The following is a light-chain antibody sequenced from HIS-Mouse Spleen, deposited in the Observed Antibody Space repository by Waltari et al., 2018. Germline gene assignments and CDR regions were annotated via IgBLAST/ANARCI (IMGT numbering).Light chain of an antibody. CDR3: YSTDSSGNHRV. Sequence: SYELTQPPSVSVSPGQTARITCSGDALHKKISYWNQQKSGQAPVLVIYENSKRPSGIPERFSGSSSGTMATLTISGAQVEDEADYYCYSTDSSGNHRVFGGGTKLTVL. CDR1: ALHKKI. V-gene: IGLV3-10*01. J-gene: IGLJ2*01. CDR2: ENS.